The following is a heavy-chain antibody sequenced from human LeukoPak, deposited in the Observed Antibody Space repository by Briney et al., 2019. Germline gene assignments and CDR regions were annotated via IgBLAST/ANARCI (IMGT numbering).Heavy chain of an antibody. CDR2: TYPGDYDT. D-gene: IGHD4-17*01. J-gene: IGHJ4*02. CDR1: GYNFTTYW. V-gene: IGHV5-51*01. Sequence: AASLKISCKVAGYNFTTYWIGWVRQIRRKGLEWMGITYPGDYDTRYSPSLQGRVTTSVAKSISTAYLQMSSLKASDTAMYYCARLAIDYGANFDYWGEGTLVTVSS. CDR3: ARLAIDYGANFDY.